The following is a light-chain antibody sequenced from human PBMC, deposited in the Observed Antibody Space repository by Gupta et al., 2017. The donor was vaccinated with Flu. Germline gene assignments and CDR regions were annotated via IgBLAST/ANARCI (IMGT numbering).Light chain of an antibody. CDR2: DVS. CDR1: SSDVGRSDS. V-gene: IGLV2-14*01. CDR3: SSYTSTNTFYV. Sequence: QSALTQPASVSGSPGQSITISCTGTSSDVGRSDSVSWYQQHPGKAPKLIIYDVSNRPSGVSSRFSGSKSGNTASLTISGLEAEDETDCSSYTSTNTFYVFGPGTKVTVL. J-gene: IGLJ1*01.